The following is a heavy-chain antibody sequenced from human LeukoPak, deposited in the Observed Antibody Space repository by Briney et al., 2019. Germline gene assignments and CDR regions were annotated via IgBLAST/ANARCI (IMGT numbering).Heavy chain of an antibody. CDR1: GFTFSSYA. CDR3: ARDLAIAVAEYYFDY. D-gene: IGHD6-19*01. Sequence: GGSLRLSCAASGFTFSSYAMSWVRQAPGKGPEWVSAISGSGGSTYYADSVKGRFTISRDNSKNTLYLQMNSLRAEDTAVYYCARDLAIAVAEYYFDYWGQGTLVTVS. V-gene: IGHV3-23*01. J-gene: IGHJ4*02. CDR2: ISGSGGST.